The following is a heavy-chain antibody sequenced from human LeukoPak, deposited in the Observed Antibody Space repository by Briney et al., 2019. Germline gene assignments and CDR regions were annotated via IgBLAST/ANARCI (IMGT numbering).Heavy chain of an antibody. J-gene: IGHJ4*02. CDR1: GGSVASTNW. Sequence: PSETLSLTCGVSGGSVASTNWWTWVRQPPGKGLEWIGEVHLDGTTNYNPSLKSRLTMSVDLSENRISLTLTSVTAADTAVYYCAREGGFYRPLDYSGQGTLVTVSS. CDR2: VHLDGTT. CDR3: AREGGFYRPLDY. D-gene: IGHD3-3*01. V-gene: IGHV4-4*02.